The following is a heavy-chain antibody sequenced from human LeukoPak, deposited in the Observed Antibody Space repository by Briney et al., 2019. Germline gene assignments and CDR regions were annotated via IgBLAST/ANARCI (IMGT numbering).Heavy chain of an antibody. CDR2: VYYIGST. D-gene: IGHD5-24*01. Sequence: PSETLSLTCTVSGDSISRSSDYWGWIRQPPGKGPEWIGSVYYIGSTFYNPSLKSRLTISIDTFKNQFSLKLRSVTAADTAVYYCAREDAEQMDNSFDIWGQGTMVTVSS. CDR1: GDSISRSSDY. CDR3: AREDAEQMDNSFDI. V-gene: IGHV4-39*07. J-gene: IGHJ3*02.